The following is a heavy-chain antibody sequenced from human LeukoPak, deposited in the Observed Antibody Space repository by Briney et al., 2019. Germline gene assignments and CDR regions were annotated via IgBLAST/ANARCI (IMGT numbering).Heavy chain of an antibody. D-gene: IGHD2-15*01. J-gene: IGHJ6*03. CDR3: ARFRYCSGGSCQPGYYYYMDV. CDR1: GFTFSSYA. CDR2: ISISGYTT. Sequence: PGGSLRLSCAASGFTFSSYAMSWVRQAPGKGLEWVSSISISGYTTYYADSVKGRFTISRDNAKNSLYLQMNSLRAEDTAVYYCARFRYCSGGSCQPGYYYYMDVWGKGTTVTVSS. V-gene: IGHV3-21*01.